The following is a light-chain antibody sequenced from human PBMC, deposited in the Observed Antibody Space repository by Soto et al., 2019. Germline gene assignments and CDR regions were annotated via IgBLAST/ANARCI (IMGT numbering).Light chain of an antibody. Sequence: QSVLTQPPSASGTPGPRVTISCSGSSSNIGSNTVNWYQQLPGTAPKLLIYSNTQRPSGVPDRFSGSKSGTSASLAISGRQSEDEADYYCAAWDDSLNGHVVFGGGTKLTVL. CDR3: AAWDDSLNGHVV. CDR1: SSNIGSNT. V-gene: IGLV1-44*01. CDR2: SNT. J-gene: IGLJ2*01.